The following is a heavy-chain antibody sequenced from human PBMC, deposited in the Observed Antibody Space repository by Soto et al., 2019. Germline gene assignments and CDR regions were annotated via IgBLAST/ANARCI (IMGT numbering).Heavy chain of an antibody. J-gene: IGHJ6*01. CDR2: FFIGGNT. CDR1: GGSISSSTYY. D-gene: IGHD2-15*01. CDR3: AIYPVYCSGGRCNGQYTLDV. Sequence: NPSETLSLTCTVSGGSISSSTYYWGWMRQPPGKGLEWIASFFIGGNTYYNPSLKSRVTISADTSQNQFSLDLTSVTATDTAVYYCAIYPVYCSGGRCNGQYTLDVRGQGSTITVSS. V-gene: IGHV4-39*01.